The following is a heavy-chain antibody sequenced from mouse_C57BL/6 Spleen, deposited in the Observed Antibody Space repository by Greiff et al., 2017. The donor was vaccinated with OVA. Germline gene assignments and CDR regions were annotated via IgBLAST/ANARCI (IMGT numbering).Heavy chain of an antibody. CDR2: INPSTGGT. Sequence: VQLQQSGPELVKPGASVKISCKASGYSFTGYYMNWVKQSPEKSLEWIGEINPSTGGTTYNQKFKAKATLTVDKSSSTAYMQLKSLTSEDSAVYYCARGDYAGSWFAYWGQGTLVTVSA. CDR3: ARGDYAGSWFAY. J-gene: IGHJ3*01. D-gene: IGHD2-4*01. CDR1: GYSFTGYY. V-gene: IGHV1-42*01.